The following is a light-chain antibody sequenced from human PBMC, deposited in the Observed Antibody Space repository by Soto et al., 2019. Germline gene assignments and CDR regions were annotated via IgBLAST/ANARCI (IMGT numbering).Light chain of an antibody. J-gene: IGLJ3*02. Sequence: QPVLTQPPSVSGAPGQRVTISCTASSSNIGAGYDVHWYQQLPGTAPKLLIYGNTNRPSGVPDRFSGSKSGTSASLAITGLQAEDEADYYCQSYDSSLGAWVFGGGTKLTVL. CDR2: GNT. CDR3: QSYDSSLGAWV. V-gene: IGLV1-40*01. CDR1: SSNIGAGYD.